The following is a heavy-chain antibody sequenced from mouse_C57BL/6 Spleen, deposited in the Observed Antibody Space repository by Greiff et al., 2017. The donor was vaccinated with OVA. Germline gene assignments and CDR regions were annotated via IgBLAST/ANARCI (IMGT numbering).Heavy chain of an antibody. V-gene: IGHV5-4*03. J-gene: IGHJ2*01. CDR2: ISDGGSYT. CDR1: GFTFSSYA. CDR3: ARNWDHYFDY. Sequence: EVKVEESGGGLVKPGGSLKLSCAASGFTFSSYAMSWVRQTPEKRLEWVATISDGGSYTYYPDNVKGRFTISRDNAKNNLYLQMSHLKSEDTAMYYCARNWDHYFDYWGQGTTLTVSS. D-gene: IGHD4-1*01.